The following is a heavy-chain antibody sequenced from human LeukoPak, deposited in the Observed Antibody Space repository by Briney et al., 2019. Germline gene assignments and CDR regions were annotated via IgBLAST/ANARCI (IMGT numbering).Heavy chain of an antibody. J-gene: IGHJ6*03. CDR1: GYTFTSYG. CDR3: ARGGIVGAVIHYFYYYMDV. CDR2: ISAYNGNT. D-gene: IGHD1-26*01. Sequence: ASVKVSCKASGYTFTSYGISWVRQAPGQGLEWMGWISAYNGNTNYAQKLQGRVTMTTDTSTSTAYMELRSLRSDDTAVYYCARGGIVGAVIHYFYYYMDVWGKGTTVTVSS. V-gene: IGHV1-18*01.